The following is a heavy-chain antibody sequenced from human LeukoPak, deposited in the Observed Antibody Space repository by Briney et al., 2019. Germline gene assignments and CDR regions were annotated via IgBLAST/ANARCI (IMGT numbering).Heavy chain of an antibody. J-gene: IGHJ3*02. CDR3: ARVSVVVAPDAFDI. CDR1: GFTFSSYW. CDR2: IKQDGSEK. Sequence: GGSLRLSCAASGFTFSSYWMSWVRQAPGKGLEWVANIKQDGSEKYYVDSVKGRFTISRDNAKNSLYLQMNSLRAEDTAVCYCARVSVVVAPDAFDIWGQGTMVTVSS. V-gene: IGHV3-7*01. D-gene: IGHD2-15*01.